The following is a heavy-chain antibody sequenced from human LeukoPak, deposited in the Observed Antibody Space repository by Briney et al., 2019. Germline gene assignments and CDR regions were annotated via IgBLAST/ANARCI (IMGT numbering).Heavy chain of an antibody. CDR3: ARSSGGIAAAGDY. CDR1: EYTFTSYY. D-gene: IGHD6-13*01. CDR2: INPSGGST. V-gene: IGHV1-46*01. J-gene: IGHJ4*02. Sequence: ASVKISCKASEYTFTSYYMHWVRQAPGQGLEWMGKINPSGGSTSYAQKFQGRVTMTRDMSTSTVYMELSSLRSEDTAVYYCARSSGGIAAAGDYWGQGTLVTVSS.